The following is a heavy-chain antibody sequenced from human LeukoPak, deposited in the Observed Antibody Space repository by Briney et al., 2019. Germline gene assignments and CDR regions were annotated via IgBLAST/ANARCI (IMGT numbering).Heavy chain of an antibody. CDR3: ARSYGSGSPYLDY. CDR2: IWYDGSNN. Sequence: GGSLRLSCAASGFTFSSYGMHWVRQAPGKGLEWVAVIWYDGSNNYYADSVKGRFTISRDNSKNTLYLQMNSLRAEDTAVYYCARSYGSGSPYLDYWGQGTLVTVSS. CDR1: GFTFSSYG. J-gene: IGHJ4*02. V-gene: IGHV3-33*01. D-gene: IGHD3-10*01.